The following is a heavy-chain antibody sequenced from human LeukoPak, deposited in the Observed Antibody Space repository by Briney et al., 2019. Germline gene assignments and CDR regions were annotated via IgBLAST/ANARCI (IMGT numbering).Heavy chain of an antibody. CDR2: IYPGDSDT. V-gene: IGHV5-51*01. CDR1: GYRFTNYW. D-gene: IGHD2/OR15-2a*01. J-gene: IGHJ4*02. Sequence: TRGESLKISCKGSGYRFTNYWIGWVRQMPGKGLEWMGIIYPGDSDTRYSPSFQGQVTISADKSSSTAYLQWGSLKDSDTAIYYCARWGGVSIDFWGQGTLATVSS. CDR3: ARWGGVSIDF.